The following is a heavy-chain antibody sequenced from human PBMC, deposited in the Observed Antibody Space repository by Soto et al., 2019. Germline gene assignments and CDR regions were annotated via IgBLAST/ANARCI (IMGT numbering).Heavy chain of an antibody. D-gene: IGHD6-13*01. J-gene: IGHJ6*02. CDR3: ARDQERAAADPIYGMDV. CDR2: INAGNGNT. CDR1: GYTFTSYA. Sequence: ASVKVSCKASGYTFTSYAMHWVRQAPGQRLEWMGWINAGNGNTKYSQKFQGRVTITRDTSASTAYMELSSLRSEDTAVYYCARDQERAAADPIYGMDVWGQGTTVTVS. V-gene: IGHV1-3*01.